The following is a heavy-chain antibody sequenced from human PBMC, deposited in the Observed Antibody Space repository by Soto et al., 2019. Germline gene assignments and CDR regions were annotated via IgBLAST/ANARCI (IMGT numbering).Heavy chain of an antibody. CDR3: ARGGNRYSNTASGVGGFDF. J-gene: IGHJ4*02. CDR2: IYYTGTT. CDR1: GVCHRSSC. V-gene: IGHV4-59*01. D-gene: IGHD5-12*01. Sequence: PXETLALTCAVAGVCHRSSCWSWNQQSPGTGLEWIGYIYYTGTTNYNPSLKRRVTISLDTAKNQFSLNVNSLTTADTAVYFCARGGNRYSNTASGVGGFDFWGQGTLVTVSS.